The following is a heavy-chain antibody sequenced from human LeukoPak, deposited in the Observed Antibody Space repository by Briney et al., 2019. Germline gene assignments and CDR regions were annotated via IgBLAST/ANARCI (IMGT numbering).Heavy chain of an antibody. CDR3: ARASAPFDF. V-gene: IGHV3-33*01. CDR2: IFSDGYTK. J-gene: IGHJ4*02. Sequence: GGSLRLSCAASGFIFSTYGIHWVRQAPGKGLEWVAVIFSDGYTKYYAGSVKDRFTISRDNSKNTLYLHMNSLIPGDTGVYYCARASAPFDFWGQGTLLTVSS. CDR1: GFIFSTYG.